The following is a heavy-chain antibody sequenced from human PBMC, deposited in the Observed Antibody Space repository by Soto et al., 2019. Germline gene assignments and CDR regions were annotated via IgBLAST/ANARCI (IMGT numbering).Heavy chain of an antibody. CDR2: IYYSGST. J-gene: IGHJ6*02. Sequence: QLQLQESGPGLVKPSETLSLTCTVSGGSISSSSYYWGWIRQPPGKGLEWLGSIYYSGSTYYNPSLKSRVTISVDTSKNQFSLKLSSVTAADTAVYYCARHDYSNDYYGMDVWGQGTTVTVSS. CDR3: ARHDYSNDYYGMDV. V-gene: IGHV4-39*01. CDR1: GGSISSSSYY. D-gene: IGHD4-4*01.